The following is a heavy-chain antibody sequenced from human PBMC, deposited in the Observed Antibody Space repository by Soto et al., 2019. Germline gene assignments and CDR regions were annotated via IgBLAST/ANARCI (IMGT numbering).Heavy chain of an antibody. CDR1: GFTFSSYA. Sequence: GGSLRLSCAASGFTFSSYAMHWVRQAPGKGLEWVAVISYDGSNKYYADSVKGRFTISRDNSKNTLYLQMNSLRAEDTAVYYCARDPGFLSGYYYIRVNYFDYWGQGTLVTVSS. CDR3: ARDPGFLSGYYYIRVNYFDY. V-gene: IGHV3-30-3*01. J-gene: IGHJ4*02. CDR2: ISYDGSNK. D-gene: IGHD3-22*01.